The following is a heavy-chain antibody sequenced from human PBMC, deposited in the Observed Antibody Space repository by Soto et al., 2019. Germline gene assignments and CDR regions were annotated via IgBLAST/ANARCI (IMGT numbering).Heavy chain of an antibody. J-gene: IGHJ4*02. Sequence: GGSLRLSCAGSGFTFNNFWMHWVRQAPGKGLVWVARINTDGSVTSHADSVKGRFTISRDNAKSTLYLQMNSLRAEDSAMYYCARQTGLGATNYWGQGTPVTVSS. CDR2: INTDGSVT. V-gene: IGHV3-74*01. CDR1: GFTFNNFW. CDR3: ARQTGLGATNY. D-gene: IGHD1-26*01.